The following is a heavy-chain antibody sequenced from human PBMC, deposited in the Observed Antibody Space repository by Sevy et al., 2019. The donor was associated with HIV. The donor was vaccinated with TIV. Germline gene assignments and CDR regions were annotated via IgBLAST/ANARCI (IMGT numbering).Heavy chain of an antibody. V-gene: IGHV3-23*01. J-gene: IGHJ4*02. CDR1: GFTFSKYS. CDR2: FSFGCGRI. Sequence: HGGSLRLSCAASGFTFSKYSMSWVRQAPGKGLEWVSTFSFGCGRINYADSVKGRFTISRDDSKNTLYLQMNSLRAEDTAVYYCAREGCTKPHDYWGQGTLVTVSS. CDR3: AREGCTKPHDY. D-gene: IGHD2-8*01.